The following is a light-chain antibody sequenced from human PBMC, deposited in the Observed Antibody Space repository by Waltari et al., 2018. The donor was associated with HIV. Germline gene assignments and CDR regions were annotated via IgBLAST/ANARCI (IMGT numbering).Light chain of an antibody. V-gene: IGLV2-8*01. CDR3: ASHAGSKDV. CDR2: EVS. J-gene: IGLJ2*01. CDR1: SSDIGAYNY. Sequence: QSALTQPPSASGSPGQSVTISCTGTSSDIGAYNYVSWFQQHPGKAPKLMIFEVSKRPSGVPDRFSVSKSGNTASLTVSGLQAEDEADYYCASHAGSKDVFGGGTKLTVL.